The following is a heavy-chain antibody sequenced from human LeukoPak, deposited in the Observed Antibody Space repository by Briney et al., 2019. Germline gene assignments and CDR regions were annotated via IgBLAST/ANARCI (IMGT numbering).Heavy chain of an antibody. V-gene: IGHV3-11*01. CDR1: GFTFSDYY. D-gene: IGHD3-22*01. CDR2: ISSSGSTI. J-gene: IGHJ4*02. Sequence: GGSLRLSCAASGFTFSDYYMSWIRQAPGKGLEWVSYISSSGSTIYYADSVKGRFTISRDNAKNPLYLQMNSLRAEDTAVYYCARSLMYYYDSSGLGYWGQGTLVTVSS. CDR3: ARSLMYYYDSSGLGY.